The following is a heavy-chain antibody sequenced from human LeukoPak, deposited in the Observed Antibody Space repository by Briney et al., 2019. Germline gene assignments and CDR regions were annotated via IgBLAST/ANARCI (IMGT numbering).Heavy chain of an antibody. J-gene: IGHJ6*02. CDR3: ASQRIVGAYYGMDV. D-gene: IGHD1-26*01. Sequence: SETLSLTCTVSGVSISSSSYYWGWIRQPPGKGLEWIGSIYYSGGTYYNPSLKSRVTISVDTSKNQFSLKLSSVTAADTAVYYCASQRIVGAYYGMDVWGQGTTVTVSS. V-gene: IGHV4-39*01. CDR1: GVSISSSSYY. CDR2: IYYSGGT.